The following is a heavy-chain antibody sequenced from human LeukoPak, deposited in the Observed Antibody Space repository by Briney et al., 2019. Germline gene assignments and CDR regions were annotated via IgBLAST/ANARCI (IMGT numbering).Heavy chain of an antibody. J-gene: IGHJ4*02. Sequence: SETLSLTCTVSGGSISSGSYYWSWIRQPAGKGLEWIGRIYTSGSTDYNPSLKSRVTISLDTSKNQFSLKLSSVTAADTAVYYCANSIDFDYGDYYFDYWGQGALVTISS. CDR1: GGSISSGSYY. CDR3: ANSIDFDYGDYYFDY. V-gene: IGHV4-61*02. D-gene: IGHD4-17*01. CDR2: IYTSGST.